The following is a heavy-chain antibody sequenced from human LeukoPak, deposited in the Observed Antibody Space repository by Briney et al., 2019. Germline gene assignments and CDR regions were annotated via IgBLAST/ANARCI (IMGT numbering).Heavy chain of an antibody. Sequence: SETLSLTCTVSGGSISSSSYYWGWIRQPPGKGLEWIGSIYYSGSTYYNPSLKSRVTISVDTSKNQFSLKLSSVTAADTAVYYCAREGVVGARSYYFDYWGQGTLVTVSS. CDR2: IYYSGST. CDR3: AREGVVGARSYYFDY. J-gene: IGHJ4*02. V-gene: IGHV4-39*07. D-gene: IGHD1-26*01. CDR1: GGSISSSSYY.